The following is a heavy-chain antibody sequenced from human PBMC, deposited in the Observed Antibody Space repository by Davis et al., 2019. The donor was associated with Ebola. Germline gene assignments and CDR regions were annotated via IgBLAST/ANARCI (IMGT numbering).Heavy chain of an antibody. CDR3: ARDIGYCSSTSCYAADYYYYYYGMDV. J-gene: IGHJ6*02. V-gene: IGHV1-69*04. Sequence: SVKVSCKASGGTFSSYAISWVRQAPGQGLEWMGRIIPILGIANYAQKFQGRVTITADKSTSTAYMELSSLRSDDTAVYYCARDIGYCSSTSCYAADYYYYYYGMDVWGQGTTVTVSS. CDR1: GGTFSSYA. CDR2: IIPILGIA. D-gene: IGHD2-2*01.